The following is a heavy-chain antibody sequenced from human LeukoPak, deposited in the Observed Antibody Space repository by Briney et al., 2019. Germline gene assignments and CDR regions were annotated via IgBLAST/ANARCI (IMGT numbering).Heavy chain of an antibody. CDR2: ISGSGATT. D-gene: IGHD3-10*01. CDR1: GFTFSSYA. CDR3: AKFYGSGSNSKYYFDY. V-gene: IGHV3-23*01. J-gene: IGHJ4*02. Sequence: PGGSLRLSCAASGFTFSSYAMNWVRQAPGKGLEWVSTISGSGATTYYADSVKGRFTISRDNSKNTLYLQMNSLRAEDTAVYYCAKFYGSGSNSKYYFDYWGQGTLVTVSS.